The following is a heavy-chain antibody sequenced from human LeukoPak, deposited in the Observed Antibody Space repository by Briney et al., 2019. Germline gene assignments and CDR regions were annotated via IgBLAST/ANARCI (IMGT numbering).Heavy chain of an antibody. CDR3: ATDQYVWGSFDY. CDR1: GYTLTELS. J-gene: IGHJ4*02. CDR2: FDPEDGET. D-gene: IGHD3-16*01. Sequence: ASVKVSCKVSGYTLTELSMHWVRQAPGKGLEWMGGFDPEDGETIYAQKFQGRVTMTEDTSTDTAYMELSSLRSEDTAVYYCATDQYVWGSFDYWGQGTLVTVSS. V-gene: IGHV1-24*01.